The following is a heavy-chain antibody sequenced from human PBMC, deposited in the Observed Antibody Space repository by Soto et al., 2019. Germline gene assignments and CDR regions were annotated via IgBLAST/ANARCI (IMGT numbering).Heavy chain of an antibody. CDR1: GFTFSSYW. J-gene: IGHJ3*02. Sequence: GGSLRLSCAASGFTFSSYWMSWVRQAPGKGLEWVANIKQDGSEKYYVDSVKGRFTISRDNAKNSLYLQMNSLRAEDTAVYYCARERGYCTNGVCYDAFDIWGQGTMVTVSS. CDR3: ARERGYCTNGVCYDAFDI. V-gene: IGHV3-7*01. CDR2: IKQDGSEK. D-gene: IGHD2-8*01.